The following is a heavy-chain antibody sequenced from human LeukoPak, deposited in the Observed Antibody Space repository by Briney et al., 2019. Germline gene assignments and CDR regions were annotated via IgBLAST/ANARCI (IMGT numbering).Heavy chain of an antibody. D-gene: IGHD3-16*02. J-gene: IGHJ4*02. CDR2: IKHDGRGK. CDR1: GFNFSNYW. Sequence: GGSLRLSCVVSGFNFSNYWMNWVRQAPGKGREGVANIKHDGRGKYYVDSVKGRFSISRDNAKNSLYLQMNVLRAEDMAVYYCARDEGVIPRFDYWGQGTLVTVSS. V-gene: IGHV3-7*01. CDR3: ARDEGVIPRFDY.